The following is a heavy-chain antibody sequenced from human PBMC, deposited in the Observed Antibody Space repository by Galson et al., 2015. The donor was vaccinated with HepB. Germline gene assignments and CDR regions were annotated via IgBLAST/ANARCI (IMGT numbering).Heavy chain of an antibody. D-gene: IGHD3-3*01. V-gene: IGHV1-69*13. Sequence: SVKVSCKASGGTFSSYAISWVRQAPGQGLEWMGGIIPIFGTANYAQKFQGRVTITADESTSTAYMELSSLRSEDTAVYYCARRIDFWSPFDPWGQGTLVTVSS. J-gene: IGHJ5*02. CDR2: IIPIFGTA. CDR3: ARRIDFWSPFDP. CDR1: GGTFSSYA.